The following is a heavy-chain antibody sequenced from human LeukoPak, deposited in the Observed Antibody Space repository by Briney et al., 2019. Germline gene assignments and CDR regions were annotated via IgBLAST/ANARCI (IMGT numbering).Heavy chain of an antibody. CDR3: AREIYYDSSGPRIY. Sequence: CLRLSCAASGSSFSDDYTSCVRHPPGNGLEWVSYIISSGSTIYYADSVKGPFTISRDNAKNSLYLQVNSLRAGDTAVYYCAREIYYDSSGPRIYWGGRAMVGVPS. D-gene: IGHD3-22*01. CDR1: GSSFSDDY. CDR2: IISSGSTI. V-gene: IGHV3-11*01. J-gene: IGHJ4*02.